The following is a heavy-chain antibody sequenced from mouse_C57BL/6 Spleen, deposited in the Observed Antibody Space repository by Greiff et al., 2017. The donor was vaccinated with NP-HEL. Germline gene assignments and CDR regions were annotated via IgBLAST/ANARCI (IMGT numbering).Heavy chain of an antibody. D-gene: IGHD2-4*01. CDR3: ARVYYDYDYLDY. CDR2: IDPSDSET. Sequence: QVQLQQPGAELVRPGSSVKLSCKASGYTFTSYWMHWVKQRPIQGLEWIGNIDPSDSETHYNQKFKDKATLTVDKSSSTAYMQLSSLTSEDSAVYYCARVYYDYDYLDYWGQGTTLTVSS. V-gene: IGHV1-52*01. J-gene: IGHJ2*01. CDR1: GYTFTSYW.